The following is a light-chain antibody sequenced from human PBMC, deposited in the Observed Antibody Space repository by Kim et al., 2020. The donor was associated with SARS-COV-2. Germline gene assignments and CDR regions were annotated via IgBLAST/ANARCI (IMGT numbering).Light chain of an antibody. CDR1: HDISNY. J-gene: IGKJ4*01. Sequence: DIQMTQSPSSLSASVGDRVNITCQASHDISNYLNWYQQKPGKAPKLVIYDASNLERGVPSRFSGSGSGTDFTFTISSLQPEDIATYYFQQYDTLFTFGGGTKVDIK. V-gene: IGKV1-33*01. CDR2: DAS. CDR3: QQYDTLFT.